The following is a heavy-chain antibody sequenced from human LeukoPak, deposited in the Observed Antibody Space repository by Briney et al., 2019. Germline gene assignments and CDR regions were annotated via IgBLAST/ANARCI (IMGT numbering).Heavy chain of an antibody. D-gene: IGHD2-21*01. CDR1: GFTFSNYA. Sequence: GGSLRLSCAASGFTFSNYAMSWVCQAPGKGLGWVSTIGGSGDPTYYADSVKGRFTISRDNSRNTLYLQMNSLRPEDTAVYYCAKEIVVAGAYYFDYWGQGTLVTVSS. CDR3: AKEIVVAGAYYFDY. J-gene: IGHJ4*02. V-gene: IGHV3-23*01. CDR2: IGGSGDPT.